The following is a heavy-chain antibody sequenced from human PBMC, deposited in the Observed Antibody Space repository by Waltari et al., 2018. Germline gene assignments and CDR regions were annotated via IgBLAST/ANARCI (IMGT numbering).Heavy chain of an antibody. V-gene: IGHV4-39*01. CDR1: GGSISSSSDY. CDR2: IYYSGVT. CDR3: ARHYSEGAFDI. J-gene: IGHJ3*02. D-gene: IGHD2-15*01. Sequence: QLQLQESGPGLVKPSETLSLTCTVSGGSISSSSDYWGWIRQPPGKGLEWIGSIYYSGVTYYNPSLKSRVTISVDTSKNQFSLKLSSVTAADTAVYYCARHYSEGAFDIWGQGTMVTVSS.